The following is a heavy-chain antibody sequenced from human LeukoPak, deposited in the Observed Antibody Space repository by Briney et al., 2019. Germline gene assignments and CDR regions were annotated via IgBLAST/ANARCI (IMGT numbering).Heavy chain of an antibody. CDR2: ISSTGAHI. CDR1: GFTFKRYM. D-gene: IGHD6-13*01. J-gene: IGHJ3*02. CDR3: ARDAGYSSSWFYALDI. V-gene: IGHV3-21*01. Sequence: PGGSLRLSCAASGFTFKRYMMNWVRQAPGKGLEWVSSISSTGAHIYYADSVKGRFTISRDNAENSLYLQMNSLRADDTAVYYCARDAGYSSSWFYALDIWGQGTMVTVSS.